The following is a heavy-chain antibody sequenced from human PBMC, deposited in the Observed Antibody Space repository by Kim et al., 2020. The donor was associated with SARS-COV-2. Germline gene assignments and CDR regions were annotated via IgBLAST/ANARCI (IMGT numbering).Heavy chain of an antibody. D-gene: IGHD1-26*01. J-gene: IGHJ5*02. CDR2: SSYI. Sequence: SSYIYDADSVKSRFTISRDNAENSLYMQINRLTAEDTAVYYCASPHSSIAWGQGTLVTVTS. CDR3: ASPHSSIA. V-gene: IGHV3-21*01.